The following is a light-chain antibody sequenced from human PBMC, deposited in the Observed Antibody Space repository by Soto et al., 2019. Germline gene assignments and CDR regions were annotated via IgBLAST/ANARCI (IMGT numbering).Light chain of an antibody. V-gene: IGLV2-14*01. CDR1: SRDIGSTNY. Sequence: QSVLTQPASVSGSPGQSITISCTGTSRDIGSTNYVSWFQQRPGKAPTLIIYEVSNRPSGVSTHFSGSKSGNTASLTISGLLPEDEAEYYCSSYTTTTRLFGGGTKVTVL. CDR3: SSYTTTTRL. CDR2: EVS. J-gene: IGLJ3*02.